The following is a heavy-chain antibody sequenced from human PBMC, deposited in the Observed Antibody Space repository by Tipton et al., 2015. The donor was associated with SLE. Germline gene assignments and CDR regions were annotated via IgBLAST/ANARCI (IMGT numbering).Heavy chain of an antibody. J-gene: IGHJ6*02. D-gene: IGHD3-22*01. Sequence: TLSLTCTVSGGSISSSSYYWGWIRQPPGKGLVWIGSIYYSGSTYYNPSLKSRVTISVDTSKNQFSLKLSSVTAADTAVYYCARGGRYYYDSSGYRGMDVWGQGTTVTVSS. CDR1: GGSISSSSYY. CDR2: IYYSGST. CDR3: ARGGRYYYDSSGYRGMDV. V-gene: IGHV4-39*07.